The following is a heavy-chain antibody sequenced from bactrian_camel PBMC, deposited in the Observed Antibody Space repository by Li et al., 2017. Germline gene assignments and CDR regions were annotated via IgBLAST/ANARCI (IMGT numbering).Heavy chain of an antibody. CDR1: TYTNC. CDR3: AADAGARCRFYGASSYRY. V-gene: IGHV3S40*01. Sequence: DVQLVESGGGSVQAGGSLRLSCTASTYTNCMAWLRQAPGKEREEVTTIHGGGEVASYADAVKGRFTISQVTENTGYLQMNSLKPEDTAIYYCAADAGARCRFYGASSYRYWGQGTQVTVS. D-gene: IGHD1*01. CDR2: IHGGGEVA. J-gene: IGHJ4*01.